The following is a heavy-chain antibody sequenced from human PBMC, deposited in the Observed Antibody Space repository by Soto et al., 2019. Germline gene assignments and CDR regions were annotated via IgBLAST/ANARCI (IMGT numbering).Heavy chain of an antibody. J-gene: IGHJ5*02. CDR2: IIPIFGTA. Sequence: QVQLVQSGAEVKKPGSSVKVSCKASGGTFSSYAISWVRQAPGQGLEWMGEIIPIFGTANYAQKFQGRGTITADDSTSTAYMELSRLRSEDTAVYYCARDRGPSSGYYPYWFDPWGQGTLVSVSS. D-gene: IGHD3-22*01. CDR1: GGTFSSYA. CDR3: ARDRGPSSGYYPYWFDP. V-gene: IGHV1-69*12.